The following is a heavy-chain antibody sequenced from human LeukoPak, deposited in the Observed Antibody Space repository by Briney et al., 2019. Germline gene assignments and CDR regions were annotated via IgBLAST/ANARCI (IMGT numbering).Heavy chain of an antibody. V-gene: IGHV1-69*05. Sequence: ASVKVSCKASGGTFSSYAISWARQAPGQGLEWKGGIIPIFGTANYAQKFQGRVTITTDESTSTAYMELSSLRSEDTAVYYCARGDDSSGYYYGPPEYWGQGTLVTVSS. CDR1: GGTFSSYA. CDR3: ARGDDSSGYYYGPPEY. J-gene: IGHJ4*02. D-gene: IGHD3-22*01. CDR2: IIPIFGTA.